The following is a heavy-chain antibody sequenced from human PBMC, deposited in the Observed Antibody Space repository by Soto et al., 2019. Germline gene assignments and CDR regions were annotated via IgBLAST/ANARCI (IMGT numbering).Heavy chain of an antibody. CDR2: ISSSSRTT. CDR1: GFTFSDYY. J-gene: IGHJ6*02. V-gene: IGHV3-11*06. D-gene: IGHD6-6*01. CDR3: ARDVSRYSSSYTEDV. Sequence: PGGSLRLSCAASGFTFSDYYMSWIRQAPGKGLDWVAYISSSSRTTKYGDSVKGRFTISRDNAKNSLFLQMNRLRGEDTAVYYCARDVSRYSSSYTEDVWGQGNTVTVSS.